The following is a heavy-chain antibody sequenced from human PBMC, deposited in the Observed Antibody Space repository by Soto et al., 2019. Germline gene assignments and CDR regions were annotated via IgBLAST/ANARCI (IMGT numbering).Heavy chain of an antibody. Sequence: EVQLVESGGGLVKPGGSLRLSCAASGFTFSNAWMSWVRQAPGKGLEWVGRIKSKTDGGTTDYAAPVKGRFTISSDDSKNTLYLQMNSLQTEDTAVYYCTTAGIVVVPAAIGVLVADVWGQGTTVTVSS. CDR1: GFTFSNAW. CDR2: IKSKTDGGTT. CDR3: TTAGIVVVPAAIGVLVADV. D-gene: IGHD2-2*02. V-gene: IGHV3-15*01. J-gene: IGHJ6*02.